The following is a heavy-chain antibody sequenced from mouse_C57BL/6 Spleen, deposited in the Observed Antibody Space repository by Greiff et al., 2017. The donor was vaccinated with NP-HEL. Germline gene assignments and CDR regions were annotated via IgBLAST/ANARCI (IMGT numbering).Heavy chain of an antibody. CDR2: IDPSDSYT. D-gene: IGHD1-1*01. J-gene: IGHJ1*03. CDR1: GYTFTSYW. Sequence: VQLQQPGAELVMPGASVKLSCKASGYTFTSYWMHWVKQRPGQGLEWIGEIDPSDSYTNYNQKFKGKSTLTVDKSSSTAYMQLSSLTSEDSAVYYCARWATVGEGYFDVWGTGTTVTVSS. CDR3: ARWATVGEGYFDV. V-gene: IGHV1-69*01.